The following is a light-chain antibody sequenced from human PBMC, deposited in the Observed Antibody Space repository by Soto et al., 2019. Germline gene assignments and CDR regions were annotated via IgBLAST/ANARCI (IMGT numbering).Light chain of an antibody. CDR3: SSYTSSSPCV. J-gene: IGLJ1*01. CDR1: SSDVGGYKY. CDR2: EVS. V-gene: IGLV2-14*01. Sequence: QSALTQPASVSGSPGQSITISCTGTSSDVGGYKYVSWYQQYPGKAPKLMIYEVSNRPSGVSNRFSGSKSGNTASLTISGLQAEDEADYYRSSYTSSSPCVFGTGTKLTVL.